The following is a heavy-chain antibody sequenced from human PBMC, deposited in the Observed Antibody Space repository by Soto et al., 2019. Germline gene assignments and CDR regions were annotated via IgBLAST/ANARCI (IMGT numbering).Heavy chain of an antibody. J-gene: IGHJ6*02. CDR2: INAGNGNT. Sequence: ASVKVSCKASGYTFTGYAMHWLRQAPGQRLEWMGWINAGNGNTKYSQKFQGRVTITRDTSASTAYMELSSLRSEDTAVYYCARPGIAVAGPPNYGMDVWGQGTTVTVSS. V-gene: IGHV1-3*01. CDR1: GYTFTGYA. CDR3: ARPGIAVAGPPNYGMDV. D-gene: IGHD6-19*01.